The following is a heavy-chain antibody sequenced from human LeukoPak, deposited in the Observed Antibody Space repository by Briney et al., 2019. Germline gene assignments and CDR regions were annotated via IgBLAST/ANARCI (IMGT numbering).Heavy chain of an antibody. J-gene: IGHJ6*03. CDR1: GGSISSYY. V-gene: IGHV4-39*01. Sequence: SETLSLTCTVSGGSISSYYWGWIRQPPGKGLEWIGSIYYSGSTYYNPSLKSRVTISVDTSKNQFSLKLSSVTAADTAVYYCAASGWYTGYYYYMDVWGKGTTVTISS. D-gene: IGHD6-19*01. CDR2: IYYSGST. CDR3: AASGWYTGYYYYMDV.